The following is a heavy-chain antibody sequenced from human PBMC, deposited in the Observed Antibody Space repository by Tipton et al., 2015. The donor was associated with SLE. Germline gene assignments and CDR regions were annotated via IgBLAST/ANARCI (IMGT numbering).Heavy chain of an antibody. CDR3: ARLDTAGWANVFDS. V-gene: IGHV4-59*08. D-gene: IGHD5-18*01. CDR1: GGSISSYY. CDR2: IYNSGST. J-gene: IGHJ4*02. Sequence: GLVKPSETLSLTCTVSGGSISSYYWSWIRQPPGKGLEWIGFIYNSGSTNYNPSLKSRVTISVDTSKNQFSLRLSSVTAADTAVYYCARLDTAGWANVFDSWGQGTLVTVSS.